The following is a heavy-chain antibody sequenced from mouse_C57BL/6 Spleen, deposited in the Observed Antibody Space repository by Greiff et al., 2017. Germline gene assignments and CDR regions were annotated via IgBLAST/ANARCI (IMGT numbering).Heavy chain of an antibody. CDR3: TRNYYGSSYGFAY. Sequence: QVQLQQSGAELVRPGASVTLSCKASGYTFTDYEMHWVKQTPVHGLEWIGPIDPETGGTAYNQKFKGKAILTADKSSSTAYMELRSLTSEDSAVYYCTRNYYGSSYGFAYWGQGTLVTVSA. CDR2: IDPETGGT. D-gene: IGHD1-1*01. J-gene: IGHJ3*01. V-gene: IGHV1-15*01. CDR1: GYTFTDYE.